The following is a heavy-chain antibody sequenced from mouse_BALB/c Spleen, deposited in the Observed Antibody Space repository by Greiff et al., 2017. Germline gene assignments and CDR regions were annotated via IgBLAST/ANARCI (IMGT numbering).Heavy chain of an antibody. V-gene: IGHV3-6*02. CDR2: ISYDGSN. CDR3: ARTARVNFDY. Sequence: ESGPGLVKPSQSLSLTCSVTGYSITSGYYWNWIRQFPGNKLEWMGYISYDGSNNYNPSLKNRISITRDTSKNQFFLKLNSVTTEDTATYYCARTARVNFDYWGQGTTLTVSS. CDR1: GYSITSGYY. J-gene: IGHJ2*01. D-gene: IGHD3-1*01.